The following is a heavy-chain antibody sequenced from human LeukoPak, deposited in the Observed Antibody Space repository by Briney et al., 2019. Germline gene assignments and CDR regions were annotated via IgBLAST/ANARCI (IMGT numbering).Heavy chain of an antibody. Sequence: SGTLSLTCTVSGGSISSYYWSWIRQPPGKGLEWIGEINHSGSTNYNPSLKSRVTISVDTSKNQFSLKLSSVTAADTAVYYCASRDYSNYVDYWGQGTLVTVSS. CDR3: ASRDYSNYVDY. CDR1: GGSISSYY. J-gene: IGHJ4*02. D-gene: IGHD4-11*01. V-gene: IGHV4-34*01. CDR2: INHSGST.